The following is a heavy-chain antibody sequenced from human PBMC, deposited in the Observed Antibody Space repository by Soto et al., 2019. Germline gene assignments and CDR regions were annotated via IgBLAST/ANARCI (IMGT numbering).Heavy chain of an antibody. Sequence: QVQLVQSGAEVKKPGASVKVSCKASGYTCTSYDINWVRQATGQVLERMGWMNPNSGNTGYAQKFQGRVTMTRNTSISTAYMELSSLRSEDTAVYYCARVYAPIGYDYGMDVGGQGTTVTVSS. CDR1: GYTCTSYD. CDR3: ARVYAPIGYDYGMDV. V-gene: IGHV1-8*01. D-gene: IGHD2-8*01. CDR2: MNPNSGNT. J-gene: IGHJ6*02.